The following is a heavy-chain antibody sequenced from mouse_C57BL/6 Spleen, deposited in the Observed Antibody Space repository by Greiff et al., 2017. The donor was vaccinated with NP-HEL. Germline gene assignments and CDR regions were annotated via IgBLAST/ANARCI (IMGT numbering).Heavy chain of an antibody. CDR1: GFTFTDYY. Sequence: EVQLVESGGGLVQPGGSLSLSCAASGFTFTDYYMSWVRQPPGKALEWLGFIRHNANGYTTEYSASVKGRFTISRDNCRSILYLQMNALRAEDRATYYCARSLITTVVRYFEVWGTGTTVTVSS. J-gene: IGHJ1*03. CDR3: ARSLITTVVRYFEV. CDR2: IRHNANGYTT. V-gene: IGHV7-3*01. D-gene: IGHD1-1*01.